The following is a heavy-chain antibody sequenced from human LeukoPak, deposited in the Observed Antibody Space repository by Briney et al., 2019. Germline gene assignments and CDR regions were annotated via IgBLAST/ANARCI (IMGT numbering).Heavy chain of an antibody. V-gene: IGHV4-61*02. Sequence: PSETLSLTCTVSGGSISSGSYYWSWIRQPAGKGLEWIGRIYTSGSTNYNPSLKSRVTISVDTSKNQFSLKLSSVTAADTAVYYCAIVPAASKPRRGEYFQHWGQGTLVTVSS. CDR1: GGSISSGSYY. J-gene: IGHJ1*01. CDR2: IYTSGST. D-gene: IGHD2-2*01. CDR3: AIVPAASKPRRGEYFQH.